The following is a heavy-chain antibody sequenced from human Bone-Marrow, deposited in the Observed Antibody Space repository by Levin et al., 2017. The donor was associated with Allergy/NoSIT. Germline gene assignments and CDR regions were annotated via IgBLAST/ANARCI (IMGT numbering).Heavy chain of an antibody. D-gene: IGHD6-19*01. Sequence: SVKVSCKASGGTFSSYAISWVRQAPGQGLEWMGGIIPIFGTANYAQKFQGRVTITADKSTSTAYMELSSLRSEDTAVYYCARSGPIYSSGWNNYYYYGMDGWGQGTTVTVSS. J-gene: IGHJ6*02. V-gene: IGHV1-69*06. CDR1: GGTFSSYA. CDR2: IIPIFGTA. CDR3: ARSGPIYSSGWNNYYYYGMDG.